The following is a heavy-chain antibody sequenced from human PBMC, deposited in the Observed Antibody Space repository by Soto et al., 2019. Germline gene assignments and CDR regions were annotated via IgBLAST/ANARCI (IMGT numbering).Heavy chain of an antibody. CDR3: ARGGHCSSTSCYTKYYYYGMDV. CDR2: ISYDGSNK. CDR1: GFTFSSYA. D-gene: IGHD2-2*02. V-gene: IGHV3-30-3*01. J-gene: IGHJ6*02. Sequence: ESGGGVVQPGRSLRLSCAASGFTFSSYAMHWVRQAPGKGLEWVAVISYDGSNKYYADSVKGRFTISRDNSKNTLYLQMNSLRAEDTAVYYCARGGHCSSTSCYTKYYYYGMDVWGQGTTVTVSS.